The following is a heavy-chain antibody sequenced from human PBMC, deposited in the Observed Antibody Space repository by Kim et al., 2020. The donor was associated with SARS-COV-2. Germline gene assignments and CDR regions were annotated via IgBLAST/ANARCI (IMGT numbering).Heavy chain of an antibody. Sequence: GGSLRLSCAASGFTFSSYAMHWVRQAPGKGLEWVAVISYDGSNKYYADSVKGRFTISRDNSKNTLYLQMNSLRAEDTAVYYCAREFGELTTSYYYGMDVWGQGTTVTVSS. CDR2: ISYDGSNK. J-gene: IGHJ6*02. CDR1: GFTFSSYA. CDR3: AREFGELTTSYYYGMDV. D-gene: IGHD3-10*01. V-gene: IGHV3-30*04.